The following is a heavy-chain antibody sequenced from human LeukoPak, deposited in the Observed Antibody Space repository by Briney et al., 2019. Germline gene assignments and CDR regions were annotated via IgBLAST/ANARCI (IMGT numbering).Heavy chain of an antibody. Sequence: SETLSLTCTVSGYSISSAYYWGWIRQSPGKGLEWIGSIYHSGSSYYNPSLKSRVTISVDTSKNQFSLKLSSVTAADTAVYYCARARRIYGSGSYYNEWGQGTLVTVSS. V-gene: IGHV4-38-2*02. CDR3: ARARRIYGSGSYYNE. J-gene: IGHJ4*02. D-gene: IGHD3-10*01. CDR2: IYHSGSS. CDR1: GYSISSAYY.